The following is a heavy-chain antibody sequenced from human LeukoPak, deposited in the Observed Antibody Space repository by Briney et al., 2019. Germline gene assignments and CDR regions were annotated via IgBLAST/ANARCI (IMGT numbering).Heavy chain of an antibody. CDR3: ARATYLDY. Sequence: GGSLRLSCTTSGFTFSSYWMSWVRQAPGKGLEWVANIKEDGSEKNYVDSVKGRFTISRDNAKNSLYLQMNSLRAEDTAAYYCARATYLDYWGQGTLVTVSS. CDR2: IKEDGSEK. V-gene: IGHV3-7*04. J-gene: IGHJ4*02. CDR1: GFTFSSYW.